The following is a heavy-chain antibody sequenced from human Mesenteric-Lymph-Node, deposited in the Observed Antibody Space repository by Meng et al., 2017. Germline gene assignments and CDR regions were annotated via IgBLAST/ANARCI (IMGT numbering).Heavy chain of an antibody. J-gene: IGHJ5*02. V-gene: IGHV3-69-1*01. CDR2: ISSTSTI. CDR3: ARSDWFDP. Sequence: GESLKISCAASGFTFSDSYMNWVRQAPGKGLEWVSSISSTSTIYYADSVKGRFIISRDNAKNTLYLQMNSLRAEDTAVYYCARSDWFDPWGQGTLVTVSS. CDR1: GFTFSDSY.